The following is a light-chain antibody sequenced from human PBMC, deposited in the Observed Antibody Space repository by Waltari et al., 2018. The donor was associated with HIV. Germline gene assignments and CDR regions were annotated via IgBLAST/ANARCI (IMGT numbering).Light chain of an antibody. J-gene: IGLJ3*02. V-gene: IGLV3-25*03. CDR1: ALPKHY. Sequence: SSELTQPPSMSSSPGQTARITCSGDALPKHYANGYQQESGRAPDLIIFKDTYRPSGIPERFSGSTSGTTATLTISDVQAGDEADYYCQSTDTAGTVGVFGGGTKLT. CDR2: KDT. CDR3: QSTDTAGTVGV.